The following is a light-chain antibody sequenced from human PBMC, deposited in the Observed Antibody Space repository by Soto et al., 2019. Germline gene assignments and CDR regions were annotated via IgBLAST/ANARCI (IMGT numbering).Light chain of an antibody. CDR1: QSVSTN. V-gene: IGKV3-15*01. CDR3: QQYHNWPPYT. Sequence: EIVMTQSPATLSVSPGERATLSCRASQSVSTNLAWYQQKPGQAPRLLMYGASTRATGIPARFSGSGSGTEFTLTISRLQSEDFAVYYCQQYHNWPPYTFGQGTKLEIK. J-gene: IGKJ2*01. CDR2: GAS.